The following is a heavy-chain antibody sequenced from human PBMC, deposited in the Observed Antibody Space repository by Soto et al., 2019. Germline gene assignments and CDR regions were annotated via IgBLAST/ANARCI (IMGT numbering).Heavy chain of an antibody. V-gene: IGHV3-33*01. CDR2: IWYXGSXK. CDR1: GFTFSNYG. J-gene: IGHJ4*02. Sequence: QVQLVESGGGVVQPGRSPRLSCAASGFTFSNYGMHWVRQXPGKGLEWVAVIWYXGSXKYXLDSVKGRFTXXRXNSXXXXXXXXXXXXXXXXXXXXXXXXXXGRXDYWGQGTLVTVSS. CDR3: XXXXXGRXDY.